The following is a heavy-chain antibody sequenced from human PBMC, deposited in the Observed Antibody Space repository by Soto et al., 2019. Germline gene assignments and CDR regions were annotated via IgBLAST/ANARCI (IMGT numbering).Heavy chain of an antibody. V-gene: IGHV3-23*01. D-gene: IGHD3-10*01. CDR2: ISGSGGST. CDR3: AKKASYGETYYYYMDV. J-gene: IGHJ6*03. CDR1: GFTFSSYA. Sequence: GGSLRLSCAASGFTFSSYAMSWVRQAPGKGLEWVSAISGSGGSTYYADSVKGRFTISRDNSKNTLYLQMNSLRAEDTAVYYCAKKASYGETYYYYMDVWGKGTTVTASS.